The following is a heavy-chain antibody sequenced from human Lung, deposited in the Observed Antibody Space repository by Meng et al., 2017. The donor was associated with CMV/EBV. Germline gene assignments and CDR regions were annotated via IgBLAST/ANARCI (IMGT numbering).Heavy chain of an antibody. J-gene: IGHJ3*02. V-gene: IGHV3-30-3*01. CDR1: GFTFSRSA. CDR2: ISSDGDDK. CDR3: AKDDYRTPPPDAFDI. D-gene: IGHD4/OR15-4a*01. Sequence: GESLKISCAASGFTFSRSAIHWIRQAPGKGLEWVAVISSDGDDKYYADPVKGRFSISRDNSKYTLYLQMNSLRADDTAVYYCAKDDYRTPPPDAFDIWGQGTMVTVSS.